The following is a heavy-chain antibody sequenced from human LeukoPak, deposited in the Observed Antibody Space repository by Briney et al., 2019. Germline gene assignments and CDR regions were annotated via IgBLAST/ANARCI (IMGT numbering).Heavy chain of an antibody. CDR1: GGSIITTNW. CDR2: VHLNGAT. V-gene: IGHV4-4*02. J-gene: IGHJ4*02. D-gene: IGHD1-26*01. Sequence: SSEPLSLTCGVSGGSIITTNWWSWVRQPPGKGLEWIGEVHLNGATNYNPSLESRVSMSIDKSKNQLSLKLSSVTAADTATYYCTRESGAFSPFGFWGQGTLVTVFS. CDR3: TRESGAFSPFGF.